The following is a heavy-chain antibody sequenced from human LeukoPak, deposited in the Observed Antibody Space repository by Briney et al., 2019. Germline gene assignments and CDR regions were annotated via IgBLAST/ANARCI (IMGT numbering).Heavy chain of an antibody. CDR1: GFTFSSYA. J-gene: IGHJ4*02. CDR3: AKDEGQWLVPCFDY. V-gene: IGHV3-23*01. Sequence: GGSLRLSCAASGFTFSSYAMSWVRQAPGKGLEWVSAISGSGGSTYYADSVKGRFTISRDNSKNTLYLQMNSLRAQDTAVYYCAKDEGQWLVPCFDYWGQGTLVTVSS. D-gene: IGHD6-19*01. CDR2: ISGSGGST.